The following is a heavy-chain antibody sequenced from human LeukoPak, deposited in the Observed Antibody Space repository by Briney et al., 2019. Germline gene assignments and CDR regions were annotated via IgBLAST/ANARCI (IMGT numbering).Heavy chain of an antibody. CDR3: ARQGWELTHAMDAFDI. Sequence: GESLKISCKGSGYSFTSYWIGWVRQMPGKGLEWMGIIYPGDSDTRYSPSFQGQVTISADKSVSTAYLQWSSLKASDTAMYYCARQGWELTHAMDAFDIWGQGTMVTVSS. J-gene: IGHJ3*02. D-gene: IGHD1-26*01. CDR2: IYPGDSDT. CDR1: GYSFTSYW. V-gene: IGHV5-51*01.